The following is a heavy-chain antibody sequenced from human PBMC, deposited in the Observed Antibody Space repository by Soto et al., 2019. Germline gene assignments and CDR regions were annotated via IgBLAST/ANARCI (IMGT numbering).Heavy chain of an antibody. V-gene: IGHV4-34*01. CDR3: VCVLRFLEWLTFDP. J-gene: IGHJ5*02. CDR2: INHSGST. Sequence: KTSETLSLTCAVYGGSFSGYYWSWIRQPPGKGLEWIGEINHSGSTNYNPSLKSRVTISVDTSKNQFSLKLSSVTAADKAVYYCVCVLRFLEWLTFDPWGKGTPVTVSS. D-gene: IGHD3-3*01. CDR1: GGSFSGYY.